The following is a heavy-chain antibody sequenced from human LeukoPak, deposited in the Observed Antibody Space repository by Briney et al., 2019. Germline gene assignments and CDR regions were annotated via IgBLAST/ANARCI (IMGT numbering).Heavy chain of an antibody. CDR3: ARGIVRYDSSGYG. Sequence: ASVKVSCKASGYTFTGYYMHWGRHAPGQGLEWMGWINPNSGGTNYAQKFQGRVTMTRDTSISTAYMELSRLRSDDTAVYYCARGIVRYDSSGYGWGQGTMVTVSS. CDR2: INPNSGGT. CDR1: GYTFTGYY. V-gene: IGHV1-2*02. J-gene: IGHJ3*01. D-gene: IGHD3-22*01.